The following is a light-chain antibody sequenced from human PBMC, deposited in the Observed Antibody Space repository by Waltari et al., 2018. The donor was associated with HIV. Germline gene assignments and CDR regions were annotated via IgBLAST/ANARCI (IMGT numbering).Light chain of an antibody. CDR1: RATIGKNA. CDR3: AAWDDNLNAML. CDR2: FDD. Sequence: QSALTQPPSVSAAPRQRVTISCSGTRATIGKNAVNWYRQFPGTTPTLLIYFDDLLSSGVSDRFSASKSDTSASLAISGLQSEDEADYYCAAWDDNLNAMLFGGGTRLTVL. V-gene: IGLV1-36*01. J-gene: IGLJ3*02.